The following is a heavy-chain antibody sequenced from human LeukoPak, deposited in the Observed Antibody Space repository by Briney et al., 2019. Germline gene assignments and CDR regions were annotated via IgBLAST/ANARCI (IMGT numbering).Heavy chain of an antibody. Sequence: SVKVSCKASGGTFSSYAISWVRQAPGQGLEWMGRIIPIFGTANYAQKFQGRVTITTDESTSTAYMELSSLLSEDTGVYYSARGSIVVVNCDYWGQGTLVTVCS. CDR2: IIPIFGTA. V-gene: IGHV1-69*05. J-gene: IGHJ4*02. CDR1: GGTFSSYA. D-gene: IGHD3-22*01. CDR3: ARGSIVVVNCDY.